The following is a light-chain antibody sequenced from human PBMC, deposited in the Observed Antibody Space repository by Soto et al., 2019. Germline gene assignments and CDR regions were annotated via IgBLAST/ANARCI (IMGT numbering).Light chain of an antibody. J-gene: IGLJ3*02. CDR3: TSYAGSRNVV. CDR2: EVN. V-gene: IGLV2-8*01. CDR1: SSDVGGYNS. Sequence: QSALTQPPSASGSPGQSVTISCTGTSSDVGGYNSVSWYQQHPGRAPKLLIFEVNKRPSGVPDRFSASKSDNTASLTVSGLQAEDEANYYFTSYAGSRNVVFGGGTKLTVL.